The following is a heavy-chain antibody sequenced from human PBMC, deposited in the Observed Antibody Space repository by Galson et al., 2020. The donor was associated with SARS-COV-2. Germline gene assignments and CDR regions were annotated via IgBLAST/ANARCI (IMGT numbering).Heavy chain of an antibody. Sequence: GGSLSLSCAASGFTSRNYFMTWVRYVPGKWLEWVSTISDTGINTYYADSVKGRFTVSRDNSKNTVYLQLNSLRADDTALYYCAKDRGGSGRYVDLDFWGQGTLVTVSS. V-gene: IGHV3-23*01. CDR1: GFTSRNYF. J-gene: IGHJ4*02. D-gene: IGHD6-19*01. CDR3: AKDRGGSGRYVDLDF. CDR2: ISDTGINT.